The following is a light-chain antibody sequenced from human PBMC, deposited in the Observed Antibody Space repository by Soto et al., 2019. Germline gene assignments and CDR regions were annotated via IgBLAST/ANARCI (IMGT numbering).Light chain of an antibody. CDR3: SSYTGSSTS. Sequence: QSALTQPASVSGSPGQSITISCTGTSSDVGRYNYVSWYQQHPGKAPKLIIYDVSYRPSGVSDRFSGSKSGNTASLTISGLQAEDEADYYCSSYTGSSTSFGGGTKLTVL. J-gene: IGLJ3*02. CDR2: DVS. V-gene: IGLV2-14*01. CDR1: SSDVGRYNY.